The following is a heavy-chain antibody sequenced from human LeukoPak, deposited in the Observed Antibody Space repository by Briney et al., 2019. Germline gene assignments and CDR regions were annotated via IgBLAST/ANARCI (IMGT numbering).Heavy chain of an antibody. CDR3: ATTFPYCGDGTCAL. J-gene: IGHJ4*02. CDR1: GFIFRSHA. D-gene: IGHD2-15*01. CDR2: IDQSGKE. V-gene: IGHV3-7*01. Sequence: GGSLRLSCAVSGFIFRSHAISWVRQSPGKGLEWAANIDQSGKEYYVASVKGRFTVSRDSAKSSASLQMNSLRVEDTAIYYCATTFPYCGDGTCALGGQGAQVTVSS.